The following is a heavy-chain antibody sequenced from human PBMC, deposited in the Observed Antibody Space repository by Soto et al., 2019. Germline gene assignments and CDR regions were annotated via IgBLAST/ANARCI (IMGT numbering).Heavy chain of an antibody. Sequence: GGSLRLSCAASGLTLSTSSMNWVRQAPGKGLEWVAVIWCHGSNKYYADSVRGRFTISRDNSKNTLYLQMNSLRAEDTAVYYCARASYADILGGMDVWGQVTTVTVSS. D-gene: IGHD3-9*01. CDR2: IWCHGSNK. CDR1: GLTLSTSS. V-gene: IGHV3-33*08. CDR3: ARASYADILGGMDV. J-gene: IGHJ6*02.